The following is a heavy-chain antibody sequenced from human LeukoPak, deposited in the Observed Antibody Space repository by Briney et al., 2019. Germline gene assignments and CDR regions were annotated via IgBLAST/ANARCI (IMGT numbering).Heavy chain of an antibody. CDR1: GFTFSSYA. V-gene: IGHV3-30-3*01. D-gene: IGHD2-15*01. CDR3: ARDRQCSGGSCYYYYYGMDV. J-gene: IGHJ6*02. Sequence: GGSLRLSCAASGFTFSSYAMHWVRQAPGKGLEWVAVISYDGSNKYYADSVKGRFTISRDISKNTLYLQMNSLRAEDTAVYYCARDRQCSGGSCYYYYYGMDVWGQGTTVTVSS. CDR2: ISYDGSNK.